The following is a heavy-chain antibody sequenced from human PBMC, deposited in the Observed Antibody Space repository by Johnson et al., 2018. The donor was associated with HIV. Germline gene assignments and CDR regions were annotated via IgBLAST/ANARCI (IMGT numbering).Heavy chain of an antibody. CDR3: AKDLVVINVRYAFHI. J-gene: IGHJ3*02. V-gene: IGHV3-13*01. CDR2: IGTAGDT. D-gene: IGHD3-22*01. CDR1: GFTFSASW. Sequence: VQLVESGGGLVQPGGSLRLSCAASGFTFSASWMNWVRQATGKGLEWVSAIGTAGDTYYPGSVKGRFTISRDNAKNSLYLQMNSLRAEDTALYYCAKDLVVINVRYAFHIWGQGTMVTVSS.